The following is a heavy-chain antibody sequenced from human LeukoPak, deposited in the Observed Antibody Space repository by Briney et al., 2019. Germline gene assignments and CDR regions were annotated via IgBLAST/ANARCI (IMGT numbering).Heavy chain of an antibody. D-gene: IGHD1-26*01. CDR1: GGSISSYY. V-gene: IGHV4-59*01. CDR3: ARRGAPGDYYYYYGMDV. Sequence: SETLSLTCTVSGGSISSYYWSWIRQPPGKGLEWIGYIYSSGSTNYNPSLKSRVTISVDTSKNQFSLKLSSVTAADMAVYYCARRGAPGDYYYYYGMDVWGQGTTVTVSS. J-gene: IGHJ6*02. CDR2: IYSSGST.